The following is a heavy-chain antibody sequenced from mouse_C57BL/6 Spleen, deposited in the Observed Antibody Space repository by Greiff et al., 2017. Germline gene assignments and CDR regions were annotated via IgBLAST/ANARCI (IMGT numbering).Heavy chain of an antibody. CDR1: GYTFTSYW. J-gene: IGHJ4*01. D-gene: IGHD4-1*01. Sequence: QVQLQQSGAELAKPGASVKLSCKASGYTFTSYWMHWVKQRPGQGLEWIGYINPSSGYTKYNQKFKDKATLTADKSSSKAYMQLSSLTYEDSADYYCARSSNWDYAMDYWGQGTSVTVSS. V-gene: IGHV1-7*01. CDR2: INPSSGYT. CDR3: ARSSNWDYAMDY.